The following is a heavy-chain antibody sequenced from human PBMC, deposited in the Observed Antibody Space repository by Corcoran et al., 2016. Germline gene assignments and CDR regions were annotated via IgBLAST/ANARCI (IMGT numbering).Heavy chain of an antibody. J-gene: IGHJ4*02. CDR1: GGTFSSYA. V-gene: IGHV1-69*01. CDR2: IIPIFGKA. D-gene: IGHD4-17*01. CDR3: ARGLGGHYETTPEY. Sequence: QVQLVQSGAEVKKPGSSVKVSCKASGGTFSSYAISWVRQAPGQGLEWMGGIIPIFGKANYAQKFQGRVTITADESTSTAYMEVNSLRYEDTAEYYCARGLGGHYETTPEYGGQGTLLTVSS.